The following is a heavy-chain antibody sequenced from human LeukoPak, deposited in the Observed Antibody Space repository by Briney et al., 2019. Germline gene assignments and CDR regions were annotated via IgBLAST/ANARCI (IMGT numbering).Heavy chain of an antibody. D-gene: IGHD3-3*01. CDR1: VFTFSSYT. V-gene: IGHV3-7*01. J-gene: IGHJ4*02. Sequence: PGGSLRLSCAASVFTFSSYTMSWVRQAPGKGLEWVAHIKQDGSQEYYVDSVKGRFTISRDSAKNSLYLQMNSLRAEDTAVYYCARGVPYDSWSGPHYSDYWGQGTLVTVSS. CDR2: IKQDGSQE. CDR3: ARGVPYDSWSGPHYSDY.